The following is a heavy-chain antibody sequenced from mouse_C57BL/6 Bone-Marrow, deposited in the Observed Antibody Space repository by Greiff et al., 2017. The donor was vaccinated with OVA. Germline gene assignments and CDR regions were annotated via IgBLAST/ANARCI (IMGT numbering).Heavy chain of an antibody. Sequence: QVQLQQPGAELVMPGASVKLSCKASGYTFTSYWMHWVKQRPGQGLEWIGEIDPSDSYTNYNQKFKGKSTLTVDKSSSTAYMQLSSLTSEDSAVYYCARPRAYWGQGTLVTVSA. J-gene: IGHJ3*01. CDR3: ARPRAY. CDR2: IDPSDSYT. CDR1: GYTFTSYW. V-gene: IGHV1-69*01.